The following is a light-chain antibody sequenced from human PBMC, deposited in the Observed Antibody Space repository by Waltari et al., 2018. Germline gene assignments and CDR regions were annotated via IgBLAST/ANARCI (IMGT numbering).Light chain of an antibody. J-gene: IGKJ2*01. CDR1: QSVSSN. CDR3: QQYNNWPPYT. Sequence: EIVMTQSPATLSVSPGERATLSCRASQSVSSNLAWYQQKPGQAPRLLIYGASTRDTGSPARFSGSGSGTEFTLTISSLQSEDFAVYYCQQYNNWPPYTFGQGTKLEIK. V-gene: IGKV3-15*01. CDR2: GAS.